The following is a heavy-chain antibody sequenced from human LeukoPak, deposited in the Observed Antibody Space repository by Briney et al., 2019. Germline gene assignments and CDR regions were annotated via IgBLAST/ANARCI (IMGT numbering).Heavy chain of an antibody. Sequence: ASVKVSCKTSGYNFASYTMHWLRQAPGQSPEWMGSINGDNGNTKYSEKFQGRVTFTRDTSASSAYMELSRLRSEDTAVYYCARSSSGTYHYWGQGTLVTVSS. D-gene: IGHD3-10*01. CDR1: GYNFASYT. V-gene: IGHV1-3*01. CDR2: INGDNGNT. CDR3: ARSSSGTYHY. J-gene: IGHJ4*02.